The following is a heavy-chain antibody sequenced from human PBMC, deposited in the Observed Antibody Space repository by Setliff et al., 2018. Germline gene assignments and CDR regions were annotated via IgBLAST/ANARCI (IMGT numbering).Heavy chain of an antibody. CDR3: ASIDWGENFYNTDV. J-gene: IGHJ6*03. D-gene: IGHD7-27*01. CDR1: GFIFSNYA. Sequence: LRLSCAASGFIFSNYAVSWVRQVPGKGLVWVSRINPDGSITNYADSVRGRFTISRDNAKNTLYLQMNSLRAEDTAVYFCASIDWGENFYNTDVWGKGTTVTVAS. CDR2: INPDGSIT. V-gene: IGHV3-74*01.